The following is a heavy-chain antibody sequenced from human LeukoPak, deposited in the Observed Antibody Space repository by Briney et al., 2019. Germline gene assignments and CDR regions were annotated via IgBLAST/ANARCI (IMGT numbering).Heavy chain of an antibody. D-gene: IGHD5-12*01. J-gene: IGHJ4*02. CDR3: ARTSGYDFGTDFDY. CDR1: GYPFTGYY. CDR2: INPDSGGT. V-gene: IGHV1-2*02. Sequence: GASVKVSCKASGYPFTGYYLHWVRQAPGQGLEWMGWINPDSGGTDYEQKFQGRVTMTRDTSISTAYMELSRLRSDDTAVYYCARTSGYDFGTDFDYWGQGTLVPVSS.